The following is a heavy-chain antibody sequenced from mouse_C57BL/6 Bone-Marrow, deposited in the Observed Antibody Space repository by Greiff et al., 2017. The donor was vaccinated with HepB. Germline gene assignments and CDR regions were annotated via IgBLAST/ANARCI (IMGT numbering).Heavy chain of an antibody. Sequence: QVQLQQSGAELVRPGASVKLSCKASGYTFTDYYINWVKQRPGQGLEWIARIYPGSGNTYYNEKFKGKATLTAEKSSSTAYMQLSSLTSEDSAVYFCAREGANWDGNWYFDVWGTGTTVTVSS. V-gene: IGHV1-76*01. CDR3: AREGANWDGNWYFDV. D-gene: IGHD4-1*01. CDR2: IYPGSGNT. J-gene: IGHJ1*03. CDR1: GYTFTDYY.